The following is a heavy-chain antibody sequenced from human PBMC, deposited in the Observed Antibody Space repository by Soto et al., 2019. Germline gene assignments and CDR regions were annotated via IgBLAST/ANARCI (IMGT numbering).Heavy chain of an antibody. Sequence: QVPLVQSGAEVKKPGASVKVSCKASGYTFTSYGISWVRQAPGQGLEWMGWISAYNGNTNYAQKLQGRVTMTTDTSTSTAYMELRSLRADDTAVYYCARDQLLWFGELSADPGLDYWGQGTLVTVSS. CDR2: ISAYNGNT. J-gene: IGHJ4*02. CDR3: ARDQLLWFGELSADPGLDY. D-gene: IGHD3-10*01. V-gene: IGHV1-18*01. CDR1: GYTFTSYG.